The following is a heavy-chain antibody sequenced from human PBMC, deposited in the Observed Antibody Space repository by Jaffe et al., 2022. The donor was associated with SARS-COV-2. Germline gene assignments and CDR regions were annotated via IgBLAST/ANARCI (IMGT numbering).Heavy chain of an antibody. Sequence: QVQLQQSGPGLVKSSQTLSLTCAISGDSVSSNSAAWNWIRQSPSRGLEWLGRTYYRSKWYNEYAVSVESRITINPDTSKNQFSLQLNSVTPEDTAVYYCTRDYRDGYNWGYYFDYWGQGTLVTVSS. J-gene: IGHJ4*02. CDR2: TYYRSKWYN. CDR1: GDSVSSNSAA. V-gene: IGHV6-1*01. CDR3: TRDYRDGYNWGYYFDY. D-gene: IGHD5-12*01.